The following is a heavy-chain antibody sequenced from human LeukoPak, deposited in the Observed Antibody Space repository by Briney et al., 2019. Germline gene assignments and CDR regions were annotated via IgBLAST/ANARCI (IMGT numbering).Heavy chain of an antibody. V-gene: IGHV4-59*01. J-gene: IGHJ4*02. CDR2: IYYSGST. CDR3: ARIGGFGESSYFDY. Sequence: PSETLSLTCTVSGGSISSYYWSWIRQPPGKGLEWIGYIYYSGSTNYNPSLKSRVTISVDTSKSQFSLKLSSVTAADTAVYYCARIGGFGESSYFDYWGQGTLVTVSS. D-gene: IGHD3-10*01. CDR1: GGSISSYY.